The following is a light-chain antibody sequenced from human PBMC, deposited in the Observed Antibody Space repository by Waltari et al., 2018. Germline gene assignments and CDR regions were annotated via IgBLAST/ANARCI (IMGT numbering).Light chain of an antibody. J-gene: IGKJ5*01. Sequence: EIVLTQSPATLSLSPGERVTLSCRASQSVNRALAWYQQKPGQAPRLLIYDASNRATGIPARFSGSGSGTDFTLTISSLEAEDFGVYYCQLRSNWRITFGQG. CDR3: QLRSNWRIT. V-gene: IGKV3-11*01. CDR2: DAS. CDR1: QSVNRA.